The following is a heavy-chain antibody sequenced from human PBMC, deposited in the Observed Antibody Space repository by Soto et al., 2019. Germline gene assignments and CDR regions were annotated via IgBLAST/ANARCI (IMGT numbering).Heavy chain of an antibody. CDR2: IYYSGST. CDR1: GGSISSGDYY. Sequence: SETLSLTCTVSGGSISSGDYYWSWICQPPGKGLEWIGYIYYSGSTYYNPSLKSRVTISVDTSKNQFSLKLSSVTAADTAVYYCASTMVRGVININWFDPWGQGTLVTVSS. V-gene: IGHV4-30-4*01. D-gene: IGHD3-10*01. J-gene: IGHJ5*02. CDR3: ASTMVRGVININWFDP.